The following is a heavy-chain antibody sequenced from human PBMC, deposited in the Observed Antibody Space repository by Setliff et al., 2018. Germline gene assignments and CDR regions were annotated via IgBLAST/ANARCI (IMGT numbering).Heavy chain of an antibody. CDR1: GGSISSHY. J-gene: IGHJ4*02. V-gene: IGHV4-59*11. CDR2: IYYSGST. Sequence: TLSLTCTVSGGSISSHYWSWIRQPPGKGLEWIGYIYYSGSTNYNPSLKSRVTISVDTSKNQFSLKLSSVTAADTAVYYCARLRGAFDYWGQGTLVTVSS. CDR3: ARLRGAFDY. D-gene: IGHD3-16*01.